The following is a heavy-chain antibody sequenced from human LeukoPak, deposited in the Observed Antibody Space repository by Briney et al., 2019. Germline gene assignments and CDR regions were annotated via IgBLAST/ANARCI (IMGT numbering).Heavy chain of an antibody. CDR2: IKQDGSEK. CDR3: ARDLYGSGSYYSWFDP. J-gene: IGHJ5*02. CDR1: GFTFSSYW. V-gene: IGHV3-7*01. Sequence: GESLRLSCAASGFTFSSYWMSWVRQAPGKGLEWVANIKQDGSEKYYVDSVKGRFTISRDNAKNSLYLQMNSLRAEDTAVYYCARDLYGSGSYYSWFDPWGQGTLVTVSS. D-gene: IGHD3-10*01.